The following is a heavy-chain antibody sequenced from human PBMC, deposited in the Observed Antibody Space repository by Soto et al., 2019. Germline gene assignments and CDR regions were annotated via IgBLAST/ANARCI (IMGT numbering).Heavy chain of an antibody. Sequence: GGSLRLSCAASGFTFSSYAMHWVRQAPGKGLEWVAVISYDGSNKYYADSVKGRFTISRDNSKNTLYLQMNRLRAEDTAVYYCARDQLLVSGSYTLDYWGQGTLVTVSS. CDR1: GFTFSSYA. D-gene: IGHD1-20*01. CDR2: ISYDGSNK. J-gene: IGHJ4*02. V-gene: IGHV3-30-3*01. CDR3: ARDQLLVSGSYTLDY.